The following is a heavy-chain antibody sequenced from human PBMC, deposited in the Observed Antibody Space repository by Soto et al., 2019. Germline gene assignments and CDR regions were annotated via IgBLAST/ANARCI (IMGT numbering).Heavy chain of an antibody. J-gene: IGHJ4*02. V-gene: IGHV2-26*01. CDR1: GFSLSNARMG. CDR3: ARIQGYCLSTNCYAGDH. D-gene: IGHD2-2*01. CDR2: IFSNDEK. Sequence: QVTLKESGHVLVKPTETLTLTCTVSGFSLSNARMGVSWIRQPPGKALEWLAHIFSNDEKSYSTSLKSRLTISKDTSKSQVVLTMTNMDPVDTATYYCARIQGYCLSTNCYAGDHWGQGTLVTVSS.